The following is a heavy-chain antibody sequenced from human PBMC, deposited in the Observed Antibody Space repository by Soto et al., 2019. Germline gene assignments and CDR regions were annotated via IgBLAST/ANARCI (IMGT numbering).Heavy chain of an antibody. D-gene: IGHD4-17*01. CDR2: IIPILGIA. CDR1: GGTFSSYT. CDR3: ARSTYGGGYYYYGMDV. J-gene: IGHJ6*02. V-gene: IGHV1-69*02. Sequence: QVQLVQSGAEVKKPGSSVKVSCKASGGTFSSYTISWVRQAPGQGLEWMGRIIPILGIANYAQKFQGRVTITADKSTSTAYMELSSLRSEDTAVYYCARSTYGGGYYYYGMDVWGQGTTVTVSS.